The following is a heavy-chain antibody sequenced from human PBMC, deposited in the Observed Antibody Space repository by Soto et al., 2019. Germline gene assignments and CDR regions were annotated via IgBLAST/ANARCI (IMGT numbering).Heavy chain of an antibody. CDR1: GGSLSSYY. CDR2: IYYSGST. CDR3: ARVEYYYDSSGYSGWFDP. J-gene: IGHJ5*02. D-gene: IGHD3-22*01. V-gene: IGHV4-59*01. Sequence: PETLFLTCTVSGGSLSSYYWSWVRQPPGKGLEWIGYIYYSGSTNYNPTLKSRVTISVDTSKSQFSLKLSSVTAADTAVYYCARVEYYYDSSGYSGWFDPWGQGTLVTVSS.